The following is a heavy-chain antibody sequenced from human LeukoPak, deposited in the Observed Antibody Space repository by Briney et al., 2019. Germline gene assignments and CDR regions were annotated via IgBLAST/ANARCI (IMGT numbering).Heavy chain of an antibody. Sequence: SETLSLTCTVSGGSISSSSYYWSWTRQPPGKGLEWIGEINHSGSTNYNPSLKSRVTISVDTSKNQFSLKLSSVTAADTAVYYCARAAQYYYGSGSYNFDYWGQGTLVTVSS. CDR1: GGSISSSSYY. J-gene: IGHJ4*02. D-gene: IGHD3-10*01. V-gene: IGHV4-39*07. CDR3: ARAAQYYYGSGSYNFDY. CDR2: INHSGST.